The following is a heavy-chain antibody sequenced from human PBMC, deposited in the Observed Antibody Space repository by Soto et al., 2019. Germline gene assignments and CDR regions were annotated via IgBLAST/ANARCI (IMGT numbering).Heavy chain of an antibody. CDR2: ISGSGGST. Sequence: EVQLLESGGGLVQPGGSLRLSCAASGFTFSSYAMSWVRQAPGKGLEWVSAISGSGGSTYYADSVKGRFTISRDNSKNTLYLQMNSLRAEDTAVYYCAKVLRGIVVVPAAPHWYFDLWGRGTLVTVSS. CDR3: AKVLRGIVVVPAAPHWYFDL. CDR1: GFTFSSYA. J-gene: IGHJ2*01. D-gene: IGHD2-2*01. V-gene: IGHV3-23*01.